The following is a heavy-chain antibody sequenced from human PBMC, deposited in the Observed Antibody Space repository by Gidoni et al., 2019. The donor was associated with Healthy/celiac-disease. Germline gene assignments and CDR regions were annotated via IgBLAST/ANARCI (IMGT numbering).Heavy chain of an antibody. CDR3: ARLWESTPSLDY. Sequence: HVQLGHSGAEVQTPGPSVKVSCQDSGRTFSSYAISWVRQAPGQGLQWRGRTSPIFGIANYAEKFQGRVTITADKSTSTAYMELSSLRSEDTAVYYCARLWESTPSLDYWGQGTLVTVSS. CDR1: GRTFSSYA. CDR2: TSPIFGIA. D-gene: IGHD1-26*01. V-gene: IGHV1-69*04. J-gene: IGHJ4*02.